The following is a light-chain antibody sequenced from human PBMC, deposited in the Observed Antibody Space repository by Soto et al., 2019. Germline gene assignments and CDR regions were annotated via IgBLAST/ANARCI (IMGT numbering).Light chain of an antibody. CDR3: QQYQSYCLP. CDR2: DAS. CDR1: QSISRS. J-gene: IGKJ3*01. V-gene: IGKV1-5*01. Sequence: DIQMTQSPSTLSASVGDRVTITCRASQSISRSLAWYQQKSGKAPKLLIYDASSLESGVPSRFSGSGFGTEFTLTISRLQPDDFATYSGQQYQSYCLPFGPGPTVDMK.